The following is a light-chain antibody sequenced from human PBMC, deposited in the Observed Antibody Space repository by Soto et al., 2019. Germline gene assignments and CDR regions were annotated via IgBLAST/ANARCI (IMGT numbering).Light chain of an antibody. CDR2: WAS. CDR1: QSVLYSSNNKNY. Sequence: DIVMTQSPDSLAVSLGERATINCKSSQSVLYSSNNKNYLAWYQQKPGQPLKLLVYWASTRESGVPDRFSGSGSGTDFTLTTSSLQAEDVAVYYCQHYYAIPEAFGQGTKVEIK. V-gene: IGKV4-1*01. CDR3: QHYYAIPEA. J-gene: IGKJ1*01.